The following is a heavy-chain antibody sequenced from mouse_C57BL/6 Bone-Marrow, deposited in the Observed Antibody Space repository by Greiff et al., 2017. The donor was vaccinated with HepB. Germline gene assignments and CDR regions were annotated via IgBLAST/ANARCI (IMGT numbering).Heavy chain of an antibody. CDR3: ARGITTVPHWYFDV. D-gene: IGHD1-1*01. Sequence: QVQLKQPGAELVMPGASVKLSCKASGYTFTSYWMHWVKQRPGQGLEWIGEIDPSDSYTNYNQKFKGRSTLTVDKSSSTAYMQLSSLTSEDSAVYYCARGITTVPHWYFDVWGTGTTVTVSS. CDR2: IDPSDSYT. CDR1: GYTFTSYW. J-gene: IGHJ1*03. V-gene: IGHV1-69*01.